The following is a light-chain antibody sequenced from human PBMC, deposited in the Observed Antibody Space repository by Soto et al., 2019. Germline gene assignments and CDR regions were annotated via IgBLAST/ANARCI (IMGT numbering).Light chain of an antibody. CDR3: CSYVFSSTYV. V-gene: IGLV2-23*01. J-gene: IGLJ1*01. Sequence: QSALTQPASVFGSPGQSITISCTGSSSDVANYNLVSWYQQHPGKAPKLMIYEDNKRPSGVSNRFSGSRSGNTTSLTISGLKTEDEADYYCCSYVFSSTYVFSTGTKVTVL. CDR1: SSDVANYNL. CDR2: EDN.